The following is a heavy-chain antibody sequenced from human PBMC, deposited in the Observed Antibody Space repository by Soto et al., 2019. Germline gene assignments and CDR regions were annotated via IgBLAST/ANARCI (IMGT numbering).Heavy chain of an antibody. D-gene: IGHD2-2*01. CDR2: IYYSGST. J-gene: IGHJ5*02. Sequence: SETLSLTCTVSGGSISSYYWSWIRQPPGKGLEWIGYIYYSGSTNYNPSLKSRVTISVDTSKNQFSLKLSSVTAADTAVYYCARDLGCSSTSCYDHNWFDPWGQGTLVTVSS. V-gene: IGHV4-59*01. CDR3: ARDLGCSSTSCYDHNWFDP. CDR1: GGSISSYY.